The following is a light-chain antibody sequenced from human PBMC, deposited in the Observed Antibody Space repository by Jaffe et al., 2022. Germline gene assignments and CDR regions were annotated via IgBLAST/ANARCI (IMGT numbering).Light chain of an antibody. V-gene: IGKV3-11*01. J-gene: IGKJ5*01. CDR1: QSVSSY. CDR2: DAS. Sequence: EIVLTQSPATLSLSPGERATLSCRASQSVSSYLAWYQQKPGQAPRLLIYDASNRATGIPARFSGSGSGTDFTLTISSLEPEDFAVYYCQQRSNWFSITFGQGTRLEIK. CDR3: QQRSNWFSIT.